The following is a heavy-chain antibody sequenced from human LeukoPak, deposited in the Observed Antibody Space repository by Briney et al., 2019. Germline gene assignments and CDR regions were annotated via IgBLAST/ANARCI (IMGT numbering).Heavy chain of an antibody. CDR1: GGSISSYY. J-gene: IGHJ4*02. D-gene: IGHD6-6*01. CDR2: IYTSGST. Sequence: SEILSLTCTVSGGSISSYYWSWIRQPAGKGLEWIGRIYTSGSTNYNPSLKSRVTMSVDTSKNQFSLKLSSVTAADTAVYYCARSPHKYSSSKDFDYWGQGTLVTVSS. V-gene: IGHV4-4*07. CDR3: ARSPHKYSSSKDFDY.